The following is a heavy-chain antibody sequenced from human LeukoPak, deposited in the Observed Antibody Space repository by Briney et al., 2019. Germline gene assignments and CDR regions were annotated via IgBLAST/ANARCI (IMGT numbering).Heavy chain of an antibody. CDR3: AKRYSSGWYYFDY. CDR2: ISYHGSNK. CDR1: GFTFSSYG. Sequence: PGGSLRLSCAASGFTFSSYGMHWVRQAPGKGLEWVAVISYHGSNKYYADSVKGRFTISRDNSKNTLYLQMNSLRPEDTAVYYCAKRYSSGWYYFDYWGQGTLVTVSS. J-gene: IGHJ4*02. D-gene: IGHD6-19*01. V-gene: IGHV3-30*18.